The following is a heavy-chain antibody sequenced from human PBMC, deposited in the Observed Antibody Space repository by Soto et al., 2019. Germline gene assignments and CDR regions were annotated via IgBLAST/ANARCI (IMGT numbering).Heavy chain of an antibody. Sequence: SETLSLTCTVSGGSISSGGYYWSWIRQHPGKGLEWIGYIYYSGSTYYNPSLKSRVTISVDSLRAEDSATYYCAKVGPPANYRYTIDVWGQGTTVTVSS. CDR1: GGSISSGGYY. J-gene: IGHJ6*02. CDR2: IYYSGST. D-gene: IGHD1-26*01. V-gene: IGHV4-31*03. CDR3: YTIDV.